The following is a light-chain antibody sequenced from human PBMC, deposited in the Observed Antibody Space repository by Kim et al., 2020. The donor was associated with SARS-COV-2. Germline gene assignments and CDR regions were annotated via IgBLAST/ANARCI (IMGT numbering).Light chain of an antibody. V-gene: IGLV3-9*01. Sequence: SYELTQPVSVSVALGQTARITCGGNNNGSKNVHWYQQKPGQAPVVVIYRDSNRPSGIPERFSGSNSGNTATLTISRAQAGDEAEYYCQVWDDSTVFGGGTKLTDL. CDR1: NNGSKN. J-gene: IGLJ2*01. CDR2: RDS. CDR3: QVWDDSTV.